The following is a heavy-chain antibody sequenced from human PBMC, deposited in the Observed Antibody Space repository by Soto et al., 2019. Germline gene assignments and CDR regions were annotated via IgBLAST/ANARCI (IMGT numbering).Heavy chain of an antibody. D-gene: IGHD5-12*01. V-gene: IGHV1-69*08. CDR2: IIPILGIA. J-gene: IGHJ4*02. CDR1: GGTFSSYT. Sequence: QVQLVQSGAEVKKPGSSVKVSCKASGGTFSSYTISWVRQAPGQGLEWMGRIIPILGIANYAQKFQGRVTITADKSTSTAYIELSSLRSEDTAVYYCARDGGSVYSGYDLGYWGQGTLVTVSS. CDR3: ARDGGSVYSGYDLGY.